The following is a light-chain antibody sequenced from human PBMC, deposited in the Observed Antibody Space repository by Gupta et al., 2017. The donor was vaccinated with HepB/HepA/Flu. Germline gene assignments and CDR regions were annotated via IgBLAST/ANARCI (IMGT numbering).Light chain of an antibody. CDR1: QSLLHSNGYNY. CDR3: MQYLQTPP. Sequence: DIVMTQSPLSLPVTPGEPAPISCRSSQSLLHSNGYNYLDWYLQKPGQSPQLLIYLGSNRGSGVPDRFSGRGSGTDFTLKSSRVEAEDVGVYYCMQYLQTPPFGQGTKLEIK. CDR2: LGS. V-gene: IGKV2-28*01. J-gene: IGKJ2*01.